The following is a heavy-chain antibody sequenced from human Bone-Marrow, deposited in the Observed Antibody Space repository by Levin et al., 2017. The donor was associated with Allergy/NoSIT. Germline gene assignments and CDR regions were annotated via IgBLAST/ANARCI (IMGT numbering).Heavy chain of an antibody. CDR1: DYSFTSKY. Sequence: ASVKVSCKAPDYSFTSKYLHWLRQAPGQGLEWMGIIDPTGLHPSYAQKFQGRITVTRDTSTSTVYMELSRLKSEDTAVYYCARGFGKVVARNFDLWGRGTLITVSS. CDR2: IDPTGLHP. V-gene: IGHV1-46*01. J-gene: IGHJ2*01. CDR3: ARGFGKVVARNFDL. D-gene: IGHD3-22*01.